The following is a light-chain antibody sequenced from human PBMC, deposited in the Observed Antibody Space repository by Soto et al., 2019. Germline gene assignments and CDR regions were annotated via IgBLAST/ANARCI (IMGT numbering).Light chain of an antibody. CDR3: QQDYSYPPIT. V-gene: IGKV1-8*01. J-gene: IGKJ5*01. Sequence: AIRMTQSPSSLSASTGDRVTITCRASQGISSYLAWYQQKPGKAPKLLIYAASTLQSGVPSRFSGSGSGTDFTLTVSCLQSEDFATYRCQQDYSYPPITFGQGTRLEIK. CDR2: AAS. CDR1: QGISSY.